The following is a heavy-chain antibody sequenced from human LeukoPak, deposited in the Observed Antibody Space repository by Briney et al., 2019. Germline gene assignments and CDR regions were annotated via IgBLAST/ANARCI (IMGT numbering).Heavy chain of an antibody. Sequence: SGGSLRLSCAASGFTVSSNYMSWVRQAPGKGLEWVSVIYSGGNTYYADSVKGRFTISRDNSKNTLYLQMNSLRAEDTAVYYCARDRVGATTNFDYWGQGTLVTVSS. V-gene: IGHV3-66*01. D-gene: IGHD1-26*01. CDR1: GFTVSSNY. CDR2: IYSGGNT. J-gene: IGHJ4*02. CDR3: ARDRVGATTNFDY.